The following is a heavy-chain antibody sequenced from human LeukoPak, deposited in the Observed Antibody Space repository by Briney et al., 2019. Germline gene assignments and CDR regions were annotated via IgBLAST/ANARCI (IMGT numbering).Heavy chain of an antibody. Sequence: GASVKVSCKASGYTFTSYYMHWVRQAPGQGLEWMGIINPSGGSTSYAQKFQGRVTMTRDTSTSTVYMELSSLRSEDTAVYYCARDPRFEPPYIAVAGPDAFDIWGQGTMVTVSS. CDR1: GYTFTSYY. J-gene: IGHJ3*02. V-gene: IGHV1-46*01. D-gene: IGHD6-19*01. CDR2: INPSGGST. CDR3: ARDPRFEPPYIAVAGPDAFDI.